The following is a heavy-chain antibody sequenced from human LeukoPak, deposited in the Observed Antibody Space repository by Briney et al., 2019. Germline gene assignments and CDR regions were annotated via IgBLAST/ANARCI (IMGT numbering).Heavy chain of an antibody. CDR3: ARGVTMVVSSRAFDL. J-gene: IGHJ3*01. CDR2: ISSSGTTI. CDR1: GFTFGDYY. D-gene: IGHD4/OR15-4a*01. V-gene: IGHV3-11*04. Sequence: PGGSLRLSCAASGFTFGDYYMSWIRQAPGKGLEWDSYISSSGTTIYYADSVKGRFTISRDNAKNSLYLQMDSLRAEETAVYFCARGVTMVVSSRAFDLWGQGTLVTVSS.